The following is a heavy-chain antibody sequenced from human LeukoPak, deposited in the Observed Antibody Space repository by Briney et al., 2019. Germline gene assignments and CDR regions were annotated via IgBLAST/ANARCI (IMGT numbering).Heavy chain of an antibody. V-gene: IGHV3-23*01. CDR3: ARGLYASIY. J-gene: IGHJ4*02. D-gene: IGHD3-16*01. CDR2: ISGSGDNT. CDR1: GFTFSNYA. Sequence: GGSLRLSCAASGFTFSNYAMTWVRQAPGKGLGWVSVISGSGDNTYYADSVKGRFTISRDNAKNTVFLQMNSLRAEDTAEYYCARGLYASIYWGQGTLVTVSS.